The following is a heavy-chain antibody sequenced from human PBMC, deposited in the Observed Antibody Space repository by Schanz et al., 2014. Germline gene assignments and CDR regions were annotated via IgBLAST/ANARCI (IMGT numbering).Heavy chain of an antibody. V-gene: IGHV3-66*01. Sequence: EVQLVESGGGLVQPGGSLRLSCAASGFTVSSNYMSWVRQAPGKGLEWVSITYSGGSTYYADSVKGRFTISRDNSKNTLYLLMNSLRGEDTAVYYCARFLARYQYYGVDVWGQGTTVIVSS. J-gene: IGHJ6*02. D-gene: IGHD3-3*01. CDR3: ARFLARYQYYGVDV. CDR2: TYSGGST. CDR1: GFTVSSNY.